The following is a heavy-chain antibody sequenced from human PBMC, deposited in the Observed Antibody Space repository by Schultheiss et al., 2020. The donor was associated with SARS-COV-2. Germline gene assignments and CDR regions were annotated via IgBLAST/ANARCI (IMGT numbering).Heavy chain of an antibody. CDR3: AGDYGMDV. Sequence: GGSLRLSCAASGLTFSGSAMHWVRQAPGKGLEWVAVIWYDGSNKYYADSVKGRFTISRDNSKNTLYLQMNSLRAEDTAVYYCAGDYGMDVWGQGTTVTVSS. V-gene: IGHV3-30*04. CDR2: IWYDGSNK. J-gene: IGHJ6*02. CDR1: GLTFSGSA.